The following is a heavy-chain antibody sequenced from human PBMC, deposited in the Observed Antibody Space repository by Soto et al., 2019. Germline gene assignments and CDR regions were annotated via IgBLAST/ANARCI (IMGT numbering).Heavy chain of an antibody. Sequence: GGSLRLSCAASGFTFDDYAMHWVWQAPGKGLEWVSGISWNSGSIGYADSVKGRFTISRDNAKNSLYLQMNSLRAEDTALYYCAKDMWAAAGTRGDAFDIWGQGTMVTVSS. CDR3: AKDMWAAAGTRGDAFDI. CDR2: ISWNSGSI. D-gene: IGHD6-13*01. CDR1: GFTFDDYA. V-gene: IGHV3-9*01. J-gene: IGHJ3*02.